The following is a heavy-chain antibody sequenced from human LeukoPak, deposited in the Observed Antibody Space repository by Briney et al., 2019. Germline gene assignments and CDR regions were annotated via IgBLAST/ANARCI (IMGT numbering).Heavy chain of an antibody. CDR1: GFTFSSYA. J-gene: IGHJ4*02. D-gene: IGHD6-6*01. CDR2: ISYDGSNK. Sequence: GRSLRLSCAASGFTFSSYAMHWVRQAPGKGLEWVAVISYDGSNKYYADSVKVRFTISRDNSKNTLYLQMNSLRAEDTAVYYCARNEYSSSSGGVDYWGQGTLVTVSS. CDR3: ARNEYSSSSGGVDY. V-gene: IGHV3-30*04.